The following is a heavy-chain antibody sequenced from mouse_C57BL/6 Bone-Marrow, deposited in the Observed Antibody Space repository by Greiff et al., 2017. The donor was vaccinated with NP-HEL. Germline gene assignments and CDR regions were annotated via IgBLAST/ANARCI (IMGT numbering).Heavy chain of an antibody. V-gene: IGHV1-59*01. Sequence: QVQLQQPGAELVRPGTSVKLSCKASGYTFTSYWMHWVKQRPGQGLEWIGVIDPSDSYTNYNHKFKGKATLTVDTSSSTAYMQLSSLTSADSAVYYCARVSTKVKWFAYWGQGTLVTVSA. CDR2: IDPSDSYT. D-gene: IGHD2-2*01. J-gene: IGHJ3*01. CDR1: GYTFTSYW. CDR3: ARVSTKVKWFAY.